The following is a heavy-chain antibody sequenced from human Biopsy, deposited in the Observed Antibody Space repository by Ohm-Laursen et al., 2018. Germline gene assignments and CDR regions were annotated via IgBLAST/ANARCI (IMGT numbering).Heavy chain of an antibody. V-gene: IGHV3-11*01. Sequence: LRLSCAASGFTFSDYYMSWVRQAPGKGLEWVSYISGTGGSLDYADSVKGRFTISRDNAKNSLYLQINSLRAEDTAVYYCARDLSFGTVSDYWGQGTLVTVSS. CDR3: ARDLSFGTVSDY. J-gene: IGHJ4*02. D-gene: IGHD1/OR15-1a*01. CDR1: GFTFSDYY. CDR2: ISGTGGSL.